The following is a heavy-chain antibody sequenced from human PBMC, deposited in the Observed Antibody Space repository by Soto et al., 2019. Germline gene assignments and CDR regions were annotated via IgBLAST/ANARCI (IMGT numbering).Heavy chain of an antibody. CDR2: INAGNGNT. CDR1: GDTFTSYA. J-gene: IGHJ6*02. V-gene: IGHV1-3*05. Sequence: VQLVQSGAEEKKPGASEKVSCKASGDTFTSYAMHWVRQAPGQRLEWMGWINAGNGNTKYSQKFQGRVTITRDTSASTAYMELSSLRSEDTAVYYCARDPSYYGMDVWGQGTTVNVSS. CDR3: ARDPSYYGMDV.